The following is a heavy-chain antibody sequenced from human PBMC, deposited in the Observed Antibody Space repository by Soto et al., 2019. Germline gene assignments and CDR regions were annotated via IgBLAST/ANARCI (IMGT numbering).Heavy chain of an antibody. D-gene: IGHD2-21*02. CDR1: GFTFSSYG. Sequence: GSLRLSCAASGFTFSSYGMHWVRQAPGKGLEWVAVISYDGSNKYYADSVKGRFTISRDNSKNTLYLQMNSLRAEDTAVYYCAKEVFTYCGGDCYDNYFDYWGQGTRVTVAS. CDR3: AKEVFTYCGGDCYDNYFDY. J-gene: IGHJ4*02. CDR2: ISYDGSNK. V-gene: IGHV3-30*18.